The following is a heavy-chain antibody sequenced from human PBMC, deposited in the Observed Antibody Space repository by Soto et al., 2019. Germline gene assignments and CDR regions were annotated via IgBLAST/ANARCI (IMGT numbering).Heavy chain of an antibody. J-gene: IGHJ4*02. Sequence: GGSLRLSCAASGFTFSSYGMHWVRQAPGKGLEWVAVIWYDGSNKYYADSVKGRFTISRDNSKNTLYLQMNSLRAEDTAVYYCARDYSSSSFYFDYWGQGTMVTVSS. V-gene: IGHV3-33*01. CDR2: IWYDGSNK. D-gene: IGHD6-6*01. CDR3: ARDYSSSSFYFDY. CDR1: GFTFSSYG.